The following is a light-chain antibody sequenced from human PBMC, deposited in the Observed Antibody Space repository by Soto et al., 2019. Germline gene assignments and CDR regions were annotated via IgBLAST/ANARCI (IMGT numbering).Light chain of an antibody. CDR1: QSVNSW. CDR2: SVS. Sequence: DIQMTQSPSTLSAYVGDRVTITCRASQSVNSWLAWYQQKPGRAPKLLIYSVSNLDSGVPSRFSGSGSGTGFTLTISSLQPDDFATYYCQQFSSYSRTFGQGTKV. CDR3: QQFSSYSRT. V-gene: IGKV1-5*01. J-gene: IGKJ1*01.